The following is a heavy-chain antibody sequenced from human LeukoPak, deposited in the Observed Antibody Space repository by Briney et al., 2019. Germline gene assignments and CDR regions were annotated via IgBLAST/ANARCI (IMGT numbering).Heavy chain of an antibody. J-gene: IGHJ4*02. CDR2: INHSGST. Sequence: PSETLSLTCAVYGGSFSGYYWSWIRQPPGKGLEWIGEINHSGSTNYNPSLKSRVTISVDTSKNQFSLKLSSVTAADTAVYYCAGLWFGELLSAPFDYWGQGTLVTVSS. V-gene: IGHV4-34*01. CDR3: AGLWFGELLSAPFDY. CDR1: GGSFSGYY. D-gene: IGHD3-10*01.